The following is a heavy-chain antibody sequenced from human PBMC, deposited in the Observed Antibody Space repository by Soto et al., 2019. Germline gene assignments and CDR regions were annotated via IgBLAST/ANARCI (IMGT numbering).Heavy chain of an antibody. J-gene: IGHJ4*02. Sequence: QVQLQESGPGLVKSSETLSLTCTVSGGSISSYYWSWIRQPPGKGLEWIGYIYYSGSTNYNPSLKSRVTISVDTSKNQFSLKLSSVTAADTAVYYCARYSSSAYYFDYWGQGTLVTVSS. CDR3: ARYSSSAYYFDY. D-gene: IGHD6-13*01. V-gene: IGHV4-59*01. CDR2: IYYSGST. CDR1: GGSISSYY.